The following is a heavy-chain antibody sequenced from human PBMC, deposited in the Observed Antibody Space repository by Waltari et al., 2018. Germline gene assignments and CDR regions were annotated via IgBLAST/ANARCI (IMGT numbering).Heavy chain of an antibody. CDR2: MNPNSGNT. CDR3: ARGLYSSSYNWFDP. V-gene: IGHV1-8*03. J-gene: IGHJ5*02. CDR1: GYTFTSYD. Sequence: QVQLVQSGAEVKKPGASVKVSCTASGYTFTSYDINWVRQATGQGLEWMGWMNPNSGNTGYAQKFQGRVTITRNTSISTAYMELSSLRSEDTAVYYCARGLYSSSYNWFDPWGQGTLVTVSS. D-gene: IGHD6-13*01.